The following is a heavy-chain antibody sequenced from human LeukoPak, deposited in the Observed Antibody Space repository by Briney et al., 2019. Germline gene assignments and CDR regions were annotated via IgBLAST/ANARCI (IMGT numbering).Heavy chain of an antibody. V-gene: IGHV3-7*01. CDR2: LNQDGSEK. D-gene: IGHD1-1*01. CDR3: ARGGTFVSDY. CDR1: GFTFSTFW. J-gene: IGHJ4*02. Sequence: PGGSLRLSCAASGFTFSTFWMSWVRQAPGKGLEWVANLNQDGSEKYYVDSMKGRFTVSRDNAKNSLYLQMDSLRAEDTAMCYCARGGTFVSDYWGQGTLVTVSS.